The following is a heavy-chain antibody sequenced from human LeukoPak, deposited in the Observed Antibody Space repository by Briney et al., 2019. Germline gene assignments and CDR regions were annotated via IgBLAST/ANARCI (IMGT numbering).Heavy chain of an antibody. J-gene: IGHJ6*03. CDR3: ARQVEKLTYYYDSSGNEPYYYYYMDV. CDR1: GFTFSSYS. Sequence: GGSLRLSCAASGFTFSSYSVNWVRQAPGQGLEWISYISGSGETIYYADSVRGRFTISRDNAKNSLYLQMNSLRAEDTALYYCARQVEKLTYYYDSSGNEPYYYYYMDVWGKGTTVTVSS. V-gene: IGHV3-48*04. CDR2: ISGSGETI. D-gene: IGHD3-22*01.